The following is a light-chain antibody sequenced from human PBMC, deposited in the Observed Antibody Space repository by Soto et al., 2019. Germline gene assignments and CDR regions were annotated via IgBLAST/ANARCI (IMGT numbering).Light chain of an antibody. Sequence: ESVLTQSPGTLSLSPGERATLSCRASQSVSSSYLAWNRQKPGQAPSLLIYAASTRATGIPDRFSGSGSGTDFTLTISRLEPEDFAVYFCQLYGSSPPRYTFGQGTKLEIK. CDR3: QLYGSSPPRYT. J-gene: IGKJ2*01. V-gene: IGKV3-20*01. CDR2: AAS. CDR1: QSVSSSY.